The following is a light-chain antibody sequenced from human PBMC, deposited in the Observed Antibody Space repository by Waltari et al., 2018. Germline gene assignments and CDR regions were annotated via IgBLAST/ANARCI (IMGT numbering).Light chain of an antibody. CDR1: QSVSRA. CDR2: GAS. J-gene: IGKJ1*01. CDR3: QHYLRLPVT. Sequence: ETVLTQSPGTLSLSLGERATVSCRASQSVSRALAWYQQKPGQAPRLLIYGASTRATGIPDRFSGSGSGTDFSLTISRLEPDDFAVYYCQHYLRLPVTFGQGTTVEI. V-gene: IGKV3-20*01.